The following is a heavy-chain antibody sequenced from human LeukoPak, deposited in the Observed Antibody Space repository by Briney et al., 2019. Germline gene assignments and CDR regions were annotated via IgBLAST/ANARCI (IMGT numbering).Heavy chain of an antibody. V-gene: IGHV1-58*01. CDR1: GFTFTSSA. D-gene: IGHD6-19*01. CDR2: IVVGSGKT. J-gene: IGHJ4*02. Sequence: GASVTVSCKASGFTFTSSAVQWVRQARGQRGEWMGWIVVGSGKTNYAQKFQERVTITRDMSTSTAYMELVSLRSEYTAVYYCAAGKVGGWYSRYFDYWGQGTLVTVSS. CDR3: AAGKVGGWYSRYFDY.